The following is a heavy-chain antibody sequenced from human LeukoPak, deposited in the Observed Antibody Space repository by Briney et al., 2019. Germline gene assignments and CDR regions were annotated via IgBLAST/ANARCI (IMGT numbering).Heavy chain of an antibody. CDR3: ARGPGYCSSTSCYYYYYYMDV. Sequence: SETLSLTCTASGGSISSGSYYWSWIRQPAGKGLEWIGRIYTSGSTNYNPSLKSRVTISVDTSKNQFSLKLSSVTAADTAVYYCARGPGYCSSTSCYYYYYYMDVWGKGTTVTVSS. CDR1: GGSISSGSYY. CDR2: IYTSGST. D-gene: IGHD2-2*01. J-gene: IGHJ6*03. V-gene: IGHV4-61*02.